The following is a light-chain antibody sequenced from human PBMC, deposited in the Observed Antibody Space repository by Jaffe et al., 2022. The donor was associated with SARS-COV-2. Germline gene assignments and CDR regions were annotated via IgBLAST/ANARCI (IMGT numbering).Light chain of an antibody. CDR1: QGISNY. V-gene: IGKV1-27*01. Sequence: DIQMTQSPSSLSASVGDRVTITCRASQGISNYLAWYQQKPGKVPKLLIYGASSLQSGVPSRFSGSGSATDFTLTISSLQPEDVATYYCQKYDSAPPWTFGQGTKVEIK. CDR2: GAS. J-gene: IGKJ1*01. CDR3: QKYDSAPPWT.